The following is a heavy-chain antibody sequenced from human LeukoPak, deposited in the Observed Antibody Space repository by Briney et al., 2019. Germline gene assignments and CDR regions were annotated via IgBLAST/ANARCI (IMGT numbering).Heavy chain of an antibody. CDR2: INSDGDST. CDR1: GFTINTWW. Sequence: GGSLRLSCAASGFTINTWWKQCVRQAPGKGLVWVSHINSDGDSTQYADSVKGRFTVSRDNAKNTLYLQMNSLRAEDTAVYFCARGLPTNGFDIWGQGTMVTVSS. J-gene: IGHJ3*02. V-gene: IGHV3-74*03. D-gene: IGHD5-12*01. CDR3: ARGLPTNGFDI.